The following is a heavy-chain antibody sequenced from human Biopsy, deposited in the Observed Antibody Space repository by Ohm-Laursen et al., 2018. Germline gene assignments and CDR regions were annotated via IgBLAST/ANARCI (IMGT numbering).Heavy chain of an antibody. D-gene: IGHD6-19*01. Sequence: SETLSLTCTVSGGSMSDHYWSWLRQTPGKGLEWLGDIYYTGKTNSNPSLESRITILVDTSKNKFSLQLDSMNAANTAVYYCGRVWLWRGYGMDVWGQGTTVTVSS. CDR3: GRVWLWRGYGMDV. J-gene: IGHJ6*02. V-gene: IGHV4-59*11. CDR2: IYYTGKT. CDR1: GGSMSDHY.